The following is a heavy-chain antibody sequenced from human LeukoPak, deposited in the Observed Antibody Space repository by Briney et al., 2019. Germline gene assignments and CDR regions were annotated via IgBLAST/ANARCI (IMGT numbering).Heavy chain of an antibody. V-gene: IGHV3-21*04. CDR2: ISSSSSYI. D-gene: IGHD3-22*01. J-gene: IGHJ4*02. Sequence: GGSLRLSCAASGFTFSSYSMNWVRQAPGKGLEWVSSISSSSSYIYYADSVKGRFTITRDNSENTLYLQMHSLRAEDTAVYYCARGRPNYYGSDGHYYRRDGDYWGRGTLVSVSS. CDR3: ARGRPNYYGSDGHYYRRDGDY. CDR1: GFTFSSYS.